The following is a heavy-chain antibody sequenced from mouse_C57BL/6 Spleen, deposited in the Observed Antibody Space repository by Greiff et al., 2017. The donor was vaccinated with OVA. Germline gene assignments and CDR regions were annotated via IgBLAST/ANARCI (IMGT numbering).Heavy chain of an antibody. Sequence: QVQLKQPGAELVRPGSSVKLSCKASGYTFTSYWMHWVKQRPIQGLEWIGNIDPSDSETHYNQKFKDKATLTVDKSSSTAYMQLSSLTSEDSAVYYCARGIYYYGSTLYWYFDVWGTGTTVTVSS. CDR3: ARGIYYYGSTLYWYFDV. V-gene: IGHV1-52*01. CDR2: IDPSDSET. CDR1: GYTFTSYW. D-gene: IGHD1-1*01. J-gene: IGHJ1*03.